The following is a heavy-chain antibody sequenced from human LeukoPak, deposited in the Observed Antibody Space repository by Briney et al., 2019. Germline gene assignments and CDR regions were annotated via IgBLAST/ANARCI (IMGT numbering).Heavy chain of an antibody. CDR1: GGSISSGGYY. V-gene: IGHV4-31*03. Sequence: PSETLSLTCTVSGGSISSGGYYWSWIRQHPGKGLEWIGYIYYSGSTYYNPSLKSRVTISVDTSKNQFSLKLSSVTAADTAVYYCARGTYSYGSPYYFDYWGQGTLVTVSS. J-gene: IGHJ4*02. CDR3: ARGTYSYGSPYYFDY. CDR2: IYYSGST. D-gene: IGHD5-18*01.